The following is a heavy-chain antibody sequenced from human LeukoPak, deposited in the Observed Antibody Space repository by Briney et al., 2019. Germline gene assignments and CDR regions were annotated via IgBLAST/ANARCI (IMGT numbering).Heavy chain of an antibody. Sequence: SETLSLTCTVSGGSISSSSYYWGWIRQPPGKGLEWIGSIYYSGSTYYNPSLKSRVTISVDTSMNQFSLKLSSVTAADTAVYYCARDKSSSLRGYYYYYMDVWGKGTTVTVSS. V-gene: IGHV4-39*07. J-gene: IGHJ6*03. D-gene: IGHD6-13*01. CDR3: ARDKSSSLRGYYYYYMDV. CDR1: GGSISSSSYY. CDR2: IYYSGST.